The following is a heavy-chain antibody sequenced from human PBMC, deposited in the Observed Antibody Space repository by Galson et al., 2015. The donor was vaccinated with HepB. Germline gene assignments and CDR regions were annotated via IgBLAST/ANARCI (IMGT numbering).Heavy chain of an antibody. CDR2: IIPILGIA. D-gene: IGHD5-24*01. CDR1: GGTFSSYA. V-gene: IGHV1-69*04. Sequence: SVKVSCKASGGTFSSYAISWVRQAPGQGLEWMGRIIPILGIANYAQKFQGRVTITADKSTSTAYMELSSLRSEDTAVYYCARDHRDGYSGVDYWGQGTLVTVSS. J-gene: IGHJ4*02. CDR3: ARDHRDGYSGVDY.